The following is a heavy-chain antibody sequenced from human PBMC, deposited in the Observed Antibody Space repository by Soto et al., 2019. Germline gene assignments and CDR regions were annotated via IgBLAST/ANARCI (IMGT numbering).Heavy chain of an antibody. CDR2: INSDGSST. Sequence: GGSLRLSCAASGFTFSSYWMHWVRQAPGKGLVWVSRINSDGSSTSYADSVKGRVTISRDNAKNTLYLQMNSLRAEDTAVYYCARVGHCSGGSCYAFDIWGQGTMVTVSS. J-gene: IGHJ3*02. CDR3: ARVGHCSGGSCYAFDI. D-gene: IGHD2-15*01. V-gene: IGHV3-74*01. CDR1: GFTFSSYW.